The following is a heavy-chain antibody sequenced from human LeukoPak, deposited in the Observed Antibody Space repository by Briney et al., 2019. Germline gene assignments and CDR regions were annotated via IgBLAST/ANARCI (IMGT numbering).Heavy chain of an antibody. CDR2: IRQDGNEK. CDR1: GFTFNTYW. Sequence: GGSLRLSCAASGFTFNTYWMSWVRQAPGKGLEWVANIRQDGNEKYYVDSVKGRFTISRDNAKNPLYLQMNSLRAEDTAVYFCARPLGYCSGGSCFPFDIWGQGTVVTVSS. D-gene: IGHD2-15*01. J-gene: IGHJ3*02. CDR3: ARPLGYCSGGSCFPFDI. V-gene: IGHV3-7*01.